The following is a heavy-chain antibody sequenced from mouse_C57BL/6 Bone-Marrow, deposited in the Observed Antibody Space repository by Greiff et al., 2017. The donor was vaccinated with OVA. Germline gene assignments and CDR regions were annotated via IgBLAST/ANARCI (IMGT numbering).Heavy chain of an antibody. CDR2: IWRGGST. CDR1: GFSLTSYG. J-gene: IGHJ4*01. Sequence: VQLQQSGPGLVQPSQSLSITCTVSGFSLTSYGVHWVRQSPGKGLEWLGVIWRGGSTDYNAAFMSRLSITKDNSKSQVFFKMNSLQADDTAIYYCAKKRGGTGYAMDYWGQGTSVTVSS. D-gene: IGHD3-3*01. V-gene: IGHV2-5*01. CDR3: AKKRGGTGYAMDY.